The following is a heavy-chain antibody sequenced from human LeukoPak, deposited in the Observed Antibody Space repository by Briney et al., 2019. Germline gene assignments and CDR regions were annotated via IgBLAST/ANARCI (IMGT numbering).Heavy chain of an antibody. V-gene: IGHV3-23*01. J-gene: IGHJ4*02. CDR3: AKDRGYDFWSGYYTGIREYYFDY. D-gene: IGHD3-3*01. CDR1: GFTFSSYA. Sequence: GGSLRLSCAASGFTFSSYAMSWVRQAPGKGLEWVSATSGSGGSTYYADSVKGRFTISRDNSKNTLYLQMNSLRAEDTAVYYCAKDRGYDFWSGYYTGIREYYFDYWGQGTLVTVSS. CDR2: TSGSGGST.